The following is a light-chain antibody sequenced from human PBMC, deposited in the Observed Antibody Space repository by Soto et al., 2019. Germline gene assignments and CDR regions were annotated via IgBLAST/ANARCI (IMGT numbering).Light chain of an antibody. V-gene: IGKV1-12*01. CDR3: QQADSFPRT. J-gene: IGKJ1*01. Sequence: DIQMTQSPSSVSASVGDRVTITCRASQGITSWVAWYQQKPGKAPKLLIYDATSLQSGVPSRFSGSGSGTDFTLTISSLPPEDFATYYCQQADSFPRTFGQGTKVEIK. CDR1: QGITSW. CDR2: DAT.